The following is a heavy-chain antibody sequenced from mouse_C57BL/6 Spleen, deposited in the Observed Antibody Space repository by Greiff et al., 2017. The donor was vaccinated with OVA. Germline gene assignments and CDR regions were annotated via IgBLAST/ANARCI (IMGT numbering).Heavy chain of an antibody. V-gene: IGHV1-80*01. CDR2: IYPGDGDT. CDR3: ARGGGYAMDY. Sequence: VQLQQSGAELVKPGASVKISCKASGYAFSSYWMNWVEQRPGKGLEWIGQIYPGDGDTNYNGKFKGKATLTADKSSSTAYMQLSSLTSEDSAVYFCARGGGYAMDYWGQGTSVTVSS. CDR1: GYAFSSYW. J-gene: IGHJ4*01.